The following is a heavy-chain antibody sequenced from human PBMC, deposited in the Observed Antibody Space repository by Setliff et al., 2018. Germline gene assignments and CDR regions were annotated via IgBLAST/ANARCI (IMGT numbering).Heavy chain of an antibody. CDR3: ATSYSGSYYGY. CDR2: INAANENT. Sequence: ASVKVSCKASGYTFSSYSMHWVRQAPGQRLEWMGWINAANENTQYSKKFQGRLTITRDTSANTAYMELSSLGSEDTALYYCATSYSGSYYGYWGQGTLVTVSS. J-gene: IGHJ4*02. CDR1: GYTFSSYS. V-gene: IGHV1-3*01. D-gene: IGHD1-26*01.